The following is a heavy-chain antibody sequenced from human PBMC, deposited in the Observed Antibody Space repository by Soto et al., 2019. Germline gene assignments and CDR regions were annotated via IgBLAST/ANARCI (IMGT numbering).Heavy chain of an antibody. CDR3: GRDEWFCIKGVCYPFFAP. J-gene: IGHJ5*02. CDR1: GFAFSRNA. Sequence: QVQLVESGGGVVQPGESLRVSCAASGFAFSRNAMHWVRQAPGQGLEWVAQISSDESNKFYADSVKGRFTISRDNSKDMVFLPLRSLGVGARVFYFGGRDEWFCIKGVCYPFFAPWGKGPLVTVS. D-gene: IGHD2-8*01. V-gene: IGHV3-30*03. CDR2: ISSDESNK.